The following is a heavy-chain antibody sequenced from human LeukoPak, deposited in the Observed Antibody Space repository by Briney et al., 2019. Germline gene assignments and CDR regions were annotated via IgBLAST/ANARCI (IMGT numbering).Heavy chain of an antibody. D-gene: IGHD6-19*01. CDR2: IYHSGST. CDR1: GYSISSGYY. J-gene: IGHJ4*02. CDR3: ARGDSSGWYGY. Sequence: SETLSLTCTVSGYSISSGYYWGWIRQPPGKGLEWIGSIYHSGSTYYNPSLKSRVTISVDTSKNQFSLKLSSVTAADTAVYYCARGDSSGWYGYWGQGTLVTVSS. V-gene: IGHV4-38-2*02.